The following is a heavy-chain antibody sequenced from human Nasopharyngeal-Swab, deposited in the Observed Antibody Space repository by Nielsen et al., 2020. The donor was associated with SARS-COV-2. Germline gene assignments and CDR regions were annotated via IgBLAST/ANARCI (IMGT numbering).Heavy chain of an antibody. CDR3: ATASGSYYHYYYMDV. J-gene: IGHJ6*03. D-gene: IGHD1-26*01. CDR1: GYSFTSYW. CDR2: IDPSDSYT. Sequence: GGSLRLSCKGSGYSFTSYWNSWVRQMPGKGLEWMGRIDPSDSYTNYSPSFQGHVTISADKSISTAYLQWSSLKASDTAMYYCATASGSYYHYYYMDVWGKGTTVTVSS. V-gene: IGHV5-10-1*01.